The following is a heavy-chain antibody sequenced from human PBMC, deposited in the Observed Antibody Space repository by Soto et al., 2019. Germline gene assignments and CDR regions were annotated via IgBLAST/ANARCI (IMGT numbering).Heavy chain of an antibody. CDR1: GFTFSSYG. CDR2: IWYDGSNK. Sequence: PGGSLRLSCAASGFTFSSYGMHWVRQAPGKGLEWVAVIWYDGSNKYYADSVKGRFTISRDNSKNTLYLQMNSLRAEDTAVYYCARGGPYSSSFFALDYWGQGTLVTVSS. V-gene: IGHV3-33*01. CDR3: ARGGPYSSSFFALDY. J-gene: IGHJ4*02. D-gene: IGHD6-6*01.